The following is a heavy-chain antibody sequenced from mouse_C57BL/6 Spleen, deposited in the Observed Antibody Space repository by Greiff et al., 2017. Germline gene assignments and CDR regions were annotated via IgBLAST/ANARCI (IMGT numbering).Heavy chain of an antibody. V-gene: IGHV1-80*01. CDR3: AREGFITTVVADYFDY. J-gene: IGHJ2*01. Sequence: VQLQQSGAGLVKPGASVKISCKASGYAFSSYWMNWVQQRPGKGLEWIGQIYTGDGDTNYNGKFKGKATLTAANSASTAYMQLSSLTSEDSAVYCCAREGFITTVVADYFDYWGQGTTLTVSS. CDR2: IYTGDGDT. CDR1: GYAFSSYW. D-gene: IGHD1-1*01.